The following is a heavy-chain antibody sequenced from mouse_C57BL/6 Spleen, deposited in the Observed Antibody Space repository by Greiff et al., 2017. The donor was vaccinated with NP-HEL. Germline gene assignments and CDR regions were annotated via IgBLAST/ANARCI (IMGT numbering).Heavy chain of an antibody. D-gene: IGHD2-3*01. Sequence: EVKLMESGPELVKPGASVKIPCKASGYTFTDYNMDWVKQSHGKSLEWIGDINPNNGGTIYNQKFKGKATLTVDKSSSTAYMELRSLTSEDTAVYYCARRGDGYYRVQGGNAMDYWGQGTSVTVSS. CDR1: GYTFTDYN. V-gene: IGHV1-18*01. J-gene: IGHJ4*01. CDR3: ARRGDGYYRVQGGNAMDY. CDR2: INPNNGGT.